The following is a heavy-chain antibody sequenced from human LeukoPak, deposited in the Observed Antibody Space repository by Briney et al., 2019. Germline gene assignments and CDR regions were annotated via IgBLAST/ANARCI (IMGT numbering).Heavy chain of an antibody. Sequence: PSETLSLTCPVYGGFFIGYYWSWIRQPPGKGLEWSGEINHSGSTNYNPSLKSRVTISVDTSKNQFSLKLSSVTAADTAVYYCARDPSSVVITTHWFDPWGQGTLVTVSS. CDR2: INHSGST. J-gene: IGHJ5*02. D-gene: IGHD3-22*01. CDR1: GGFFIGYY. V-gene: IGHV4-34*01. CDR3: ARDPSSVVITTHWFDP.